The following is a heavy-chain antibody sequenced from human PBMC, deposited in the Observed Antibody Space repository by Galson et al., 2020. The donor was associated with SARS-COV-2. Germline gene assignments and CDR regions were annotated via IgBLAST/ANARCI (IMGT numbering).Heavy chain of an antibody. CDR1: GYTFTGYH. J-gene: IGHJ6*02. D-gene: IGHD4-17*01. V-gene: IGHV1-2*02. CDR3: ARDPTVTTSEEFDYYYYGMDV. Sequence: ASVKVSCKASGYTFTGYHMHWVRQAPGQGLEWMGWINPNSGGTNYAQKFQGRVTMTRDTSISTAYMELSRLRSDDTAVYYCARDPTVTTSEEFDYYYYGMDVWGQGTTVTVSS. CDR2: INPNSGGT.